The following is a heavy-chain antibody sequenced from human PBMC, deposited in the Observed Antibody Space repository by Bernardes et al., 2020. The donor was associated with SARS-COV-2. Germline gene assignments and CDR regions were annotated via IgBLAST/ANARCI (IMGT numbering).Heavy chain of an antibody. V-gene: IGHV3-7*04. CDR1: GFIFSAYW. J-gene: IGHJ4*02. D-gene: IGHD2-8*01. Sequence: GRSLRLSCAASGFIFSAYWVAWVRHPPGTGLEFVAQKKHDGNEKYYVDSVKGRFTISRDNAKNSLYLQMNSLRAEDTAVYYCARDVSGGNFDYWGQGTLVTVSS. CDR2: KKHDGNEK. CDR3: ARDVSGGNFDY.